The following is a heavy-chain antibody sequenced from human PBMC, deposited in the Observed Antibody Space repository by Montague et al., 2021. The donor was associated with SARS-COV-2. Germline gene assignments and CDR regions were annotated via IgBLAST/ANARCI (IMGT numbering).Heavy chain of an antibody. D-gene: IGHD2-2*01. J-gene: IGHJ6*02. CDR1: GGSISSSSYY. CDR2: IYYSGST. CDR3: ARDKAEYIVVVPAVPLAYGMDV. Sequence: SETRSLTCTVSGGSISSSSYYWGWIRQPQGKGLEWIGSIYYSGSTYYNPSLKSRVTISVDTSKNQFSLKLISVTAADTAVYYCARDKAEYIVVVPAVPLAYGMDVWGQGTTVTVSS. V-gene: IGHV4-39*07.